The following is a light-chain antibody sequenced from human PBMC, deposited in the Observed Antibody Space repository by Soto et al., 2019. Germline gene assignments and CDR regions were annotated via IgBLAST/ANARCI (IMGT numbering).Light chain of an antibody. J-gene: IGKJ4*01. CDR2: AAS. CDR3: QETYSITLT. CDR1: QSISSY. Sequence: DIQMTQSPSSLSASVGDRVTITCRASQSISSYLTWYQQKAGKAPELLIYAASSLQSGVPSRFSGSGSGTDFTLTISSLQPEDFATYYCQETYSITLTFGGGTKVEIK. V-gene: IGKV1-39*01.